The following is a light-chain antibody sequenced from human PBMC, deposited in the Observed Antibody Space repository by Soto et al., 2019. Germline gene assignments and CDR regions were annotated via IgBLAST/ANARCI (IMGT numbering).Light chain of an antibody. J-gene: IGKJ1*01. V-gene: IGKV3-20*01. CDR2: GAS. CDR1: QSVSSSY. Sequence: EIVLTQSPGTLSLSPGERATLSCRASQSVSSSYLAWYQQKPGQAPRLLIYGASSRATGIPDRFSGSGSGTDFTLTISRLEPEDFAVDYCQQYGSSAWTLGHGTKVDIK. CDR3: QQYGSSAWT.